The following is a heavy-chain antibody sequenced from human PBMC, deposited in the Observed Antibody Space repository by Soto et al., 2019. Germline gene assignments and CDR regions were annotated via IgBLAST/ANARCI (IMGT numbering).Heavy chain of an antibody. V-gene: IGHV3-21*04. CDR2: ISSSSSYI. J-gene: IGHJ2*01. CDR3: AKGWRLSGYWYFDL. CDR1: GFTFSSYS. Sequence: GGSLRLSCAASGFTFSSYSMNWVRQAPGKGLEWVSSISSSSSYIYYADSVKGRFTISRDNPKNNLYLQMNSLRAEDTAVYYCAKGWRLSGYWYFDLRGRGTPVTVSS. D-gene: IGHD2-15*01.